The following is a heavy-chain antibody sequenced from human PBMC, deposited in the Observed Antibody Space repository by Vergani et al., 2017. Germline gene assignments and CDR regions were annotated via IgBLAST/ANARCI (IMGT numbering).Heavy chain of an antibody. CDR1: GGTFSTYT. CDR3: AGDKYSSSPLGY. CDR2: IIPILDIA. V-gene: IGHV1-69*08. Sequence: QVQLVQSGAEVKKPGSSVKVSCKASGGTFSTYTISWVRQAPGQGLEWMGRIIPILDIASYAQKFQGRVTMTRDTSTSTVYMELSSLRSEDTAVYYCAGDKYSSSPLGYWGQGTLVTVSS. J-gene: IGHJ4*02. D-gene: IGHD6-6*01.